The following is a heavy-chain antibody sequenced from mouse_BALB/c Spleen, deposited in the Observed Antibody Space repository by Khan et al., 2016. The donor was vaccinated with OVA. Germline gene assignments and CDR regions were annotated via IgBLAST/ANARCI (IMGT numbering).Heavy chain of an antibody. CDR3: ARLAYYYDSEGFAY. D-gene: IGHD1-1*01. J-gene: IGHJ3*01. V-gene: IGHV5-6*01. CDR1: GFTFRTYG. CDR2: LSSGGSYT. Sequence: EVELVESGGDLVKPEGSLKLSCASSGFTFRTYGMSWVRPTPDKMLAWVATLSSGGSYTYYPDSVPGRFPISRDNAKNTLYLQMSSLKSEDKAMVYCARLAYYYDSEGFAYWGQGTLGTVSA.